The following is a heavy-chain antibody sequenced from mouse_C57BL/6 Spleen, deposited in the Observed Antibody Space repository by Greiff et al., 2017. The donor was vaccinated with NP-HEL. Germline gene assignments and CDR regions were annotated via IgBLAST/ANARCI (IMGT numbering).Heavy chain of an antibody. D-gene: IGHD2-1*01. J-gene: IGHJ2*01. CDR3: AREHYANVNFFDY. CDR1: GFTFSSYG. Sequence: EVMLVESGGDLVKPGGSLKLSCAASGFTFSSYGMSWVRQTPDKRLEWVATISSGGSYTYYPDSVKGRFTISRDNAKNTLYLQRSSLKSEDTAMYYCAREHYANVNFFDYWGQGTTLTVSS. V-gene: IGHV5-6*01. CDR2: ISSGGSYT.